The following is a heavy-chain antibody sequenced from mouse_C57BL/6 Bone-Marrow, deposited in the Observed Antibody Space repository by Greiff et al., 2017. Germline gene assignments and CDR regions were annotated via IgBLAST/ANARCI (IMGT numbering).Heavy chain of an antibody. J-gene: IGHJ2*01. CDR1: GYTFTSYW. CDR3: ARLDYYGSSYVY. Sequence: QVQLQQPGAELVRPGTSVKLSCKASGYTFTSYWMHWVKQRPGQGLEWIGVIDPSDSYTNYNQKFKGKATLTVDTSSSTAYMQLSSLTSEDSAVYYCARLDYYGSSYVYWGQGTTLTVSS. V-gene: IGHV1-59*01. CDR2: IDPSDSYT. D-gene: IGHD1-1*01.